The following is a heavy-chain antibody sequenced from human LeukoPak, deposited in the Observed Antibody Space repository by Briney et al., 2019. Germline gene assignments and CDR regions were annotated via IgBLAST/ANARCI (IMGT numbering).Heavy chain of an antibody. CDR3: ARDSKALEQLGLHYFDY. Sequence: KPSETLSLTCTVSGGSISSHYWSWIRQPPGKGLEWIGYIYYSGSTNYNPSLKSRVTISVDTSKNQFSLKLSSVTAADTAVYYCARDSKALEQLGLHYFDYWGQGTLVTVSS. V-gene: IGHV4-59*11. CDR2: IYYSGST. D-gene: IGHD6-6*01. J-gene: IGHJ4*02. CDR1: GGSISSHY.